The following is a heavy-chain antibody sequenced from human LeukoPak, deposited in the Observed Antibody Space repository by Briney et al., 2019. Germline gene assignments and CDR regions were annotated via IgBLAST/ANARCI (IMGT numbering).Heavy chain of an antibody. J-gene: IGHJ4*02. CDR1: GFTFSNYW. CDR3: ARDGVSGYTTSWYVY. D-gene: IGHD6-13*01. Sequence: GGSLRLSCAASGFTFSNYWMSWVRQAPGRGLEWVANIKQDGSERYYVDSVKGRFTVSRDNAKNSLYLQMNSLRAEDTAVYSCARDGVSGYTTSWYVYWGQGTLVTVSS. CDR2: IKQDGSER. V-gene: IGHV3-7*01.